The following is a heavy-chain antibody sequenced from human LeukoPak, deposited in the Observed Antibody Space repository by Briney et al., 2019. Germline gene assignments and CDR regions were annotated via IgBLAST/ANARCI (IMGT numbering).Heavy chain of an antibody. D-gene: IGHD1-26*01. CDR1: GFCFSSYG. J-gene: IGHJ4*02. CDR3: VRTVGAPDY. Sequence: GGSLRLSCVASGFCFSSYGMKWVRQAPGKGLEWVSYISGSSSSIYYADSVKGRFTISRDNAKNSLYLQMNSLRAEDTALYYCVRTVGAPDYWGQGTLVTVSP. V-gene: IGHV3-48*01. CDR2: ISGSSSSI.